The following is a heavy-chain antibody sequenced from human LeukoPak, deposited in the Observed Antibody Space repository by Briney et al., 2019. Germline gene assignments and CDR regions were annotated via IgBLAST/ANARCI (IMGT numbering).Heavy chain of an antibody. D-gene: IGHD3-22*01. CDR2: SYYSGST. V-gene: IGHV4-59*01. J-gene: IGHJ4*02. Sequence: SETLSLTCTVSGGSISSYYWSWIRQPPGKGLEWIAYSYYSGSTNYNPSLKSRVTISIDTSKNQFSLKLSSVTAADTAVYYCARGYYDSSGYYYFDYWGQGTLVTVSS. CDR1: GGSISSYY. CDR3: ARGYYDSSGYYYFDY.